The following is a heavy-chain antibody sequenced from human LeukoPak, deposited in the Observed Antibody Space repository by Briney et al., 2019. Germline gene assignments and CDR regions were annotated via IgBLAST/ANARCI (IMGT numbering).Heavy chain of an antibody. V-gene: IGHV1-18*01. Sequence: ASVKVSCKASGYTFTSYGISWVRQAPGQGLEWMGWISAYNGNTNYAQKLQGRVTMTTDTSTSTAYMELRSLRSDDTAVYYCARESGEYYYDSSGYLSWFDPWGQGTLVTVSS. CDR3: ARESGEYYYDSSGYLSWFDP. CDR2: ISAYNGNT. J-gene: IGHJ5*02. CDR1: GYTFTSYG. D-gene: IGHD3-22*01.